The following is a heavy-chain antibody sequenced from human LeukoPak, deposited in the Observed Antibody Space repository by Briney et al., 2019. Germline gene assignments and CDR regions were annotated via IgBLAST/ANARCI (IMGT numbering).Heavy chain of an antibody. CDR2: INADGSER. Sequence: PGGSLRLSCVASGFIVSQHWTTWVRQAPGKGLEWVVHINADGSERDSVDSGTGRFTISKDNAKNSVYLQLSSLRAEDAARYYCARGHYGLDIWGQGTMVTVSS. V-gene: IGHV3-7*01. J-gene: IGHJ3*02. CDR3: ARGHYGLDI. CDR1: GFIVSQHW. D-gene: IGHD4-17*01.